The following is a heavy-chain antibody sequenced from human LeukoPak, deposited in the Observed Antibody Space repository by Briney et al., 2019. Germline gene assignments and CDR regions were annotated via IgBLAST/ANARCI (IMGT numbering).Heavy chain of an antibody. V-gene: IGHV3-11*01. J-gene: IGHJ4*02. CDR2: ITNSGSTI. D-gene: IGHD2-2*01. CDR1: GFSFSDYY. Sequence: PGGSLRLSCAASGFSFSDYYMSWVRQAPGKGLEWISYITNSGSTIYYAESVKGRFTISRDGAKNSLYLQMNNLRAEDTAVYYCARDRDCGTTTCSVDYWGQGTLVTVSS. CDR3: ARDRDCGTTTCSVDY.